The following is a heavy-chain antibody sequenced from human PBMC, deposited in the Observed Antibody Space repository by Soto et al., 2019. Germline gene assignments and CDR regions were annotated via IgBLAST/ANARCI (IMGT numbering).Heavy chain of an antibody. V-gene: IGHV3-30-3*01. Sequence: QVQLVESGGGVVQPGRSLRLSCAASGFTFSSYAMHWVRQAPGKGLEWVAVISYDGSNKYYADSVKGRFTISRDNSKNTLYLQMNSLIAADTAVYYCARDPLWGTAMVLWYFDLWGRGTLVTVSS. CDR2: ISYDGSNK. CDR1: GFTFSSYA. J-gene: IGHJ2*01. CDR3: ARDPLWGTAMVLWYFDL. D-gene: IGHD5-18*01.